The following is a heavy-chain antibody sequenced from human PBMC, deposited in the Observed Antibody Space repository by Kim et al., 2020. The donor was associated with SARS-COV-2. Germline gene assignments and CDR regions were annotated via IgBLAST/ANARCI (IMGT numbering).Heavy chain of an antibody. V-gene: IGHV1-18*01. D-gene: IGHD6-19*01. CDR3: AREQWPVNDYGMDV. CDR2: ISAYNGNT. Sequence: ASVKVSCKASGYTFTSYGISWVRQAPGQGLEWMGWISAYNGNTNYAQKLQGRVTMTTDTSTSTAYMELRSLRSDDTAVYYCAREQWPVNDYGMDVWGQGTTVTVSS. J-gene: IGHJ6*02. CDR1: GYTFTSYG.